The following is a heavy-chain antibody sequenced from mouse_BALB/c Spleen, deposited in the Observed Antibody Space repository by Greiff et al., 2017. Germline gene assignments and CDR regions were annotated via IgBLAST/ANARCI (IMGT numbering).Heavy chain of an antibody. D-gene: IGHD1-1*01. CDR3: ARWKDYGSSYAMDY. Sequence: VQLQQSGAELVRPGVSVKISCKGSGYTFTDYAMHWVKQSHAKSLEWIGVISTYYGDASYNQKFKGKATMTVDKSSSTAYMELARLTSEDSAIYYCARWKDYGSSYAMDYWGQGTSVTVSS. V-gene: IGHV1S137*01. CDR2: ISTYYGDA. J-gene: IGHJ4*01. CDR1: GYTFTDYA.